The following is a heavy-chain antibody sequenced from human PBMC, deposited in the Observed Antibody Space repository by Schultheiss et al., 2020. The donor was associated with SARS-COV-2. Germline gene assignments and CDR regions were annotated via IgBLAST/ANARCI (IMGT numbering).Heavy chain of an antibody. D-gene: IGHD6-13*01. V-gene: IGHV3-30*07. CDR1: GFTFSSYA. CDR2: ISYDGSNK. Sequence: GGSLRLSCAASGFTFSSYAMHWVRQAPGKGLEWVAVISYDGSNKYYADSVKGRFTISRDNSKNTLYLQMNSLRAEDTAVYYCAKCPFLQQLVNWGQGTLVTVSS. CDR3: AKCPFLQQLVN. J-gene: IGHJ4*02.